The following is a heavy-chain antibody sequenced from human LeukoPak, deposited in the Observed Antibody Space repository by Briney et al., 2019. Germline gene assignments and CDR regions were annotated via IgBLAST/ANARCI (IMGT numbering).Heavy chain of an antibody. J-gene: IGHJ4*02. CDR3: AREEWEAIDY. CDR2: ISYDGSNK. Sequence: GGSLRLSCAASGFTFSSYAMHWVRQAPGKGLEWVAVISYDGSNKYYADSVKGRFTISRDNSKNTLYLQMNSLRAEDTAVYYCAREEWEAIDYWGQGTLVTVSS. V-gene: IGHV3-30-3*01. CDR1: GFTFSSYA. D-gene: IGHD1-26*01.